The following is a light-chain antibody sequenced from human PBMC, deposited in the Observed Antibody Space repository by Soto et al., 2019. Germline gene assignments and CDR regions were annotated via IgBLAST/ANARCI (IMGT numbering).Light chain of an antibody. CDR1: ESLLYSDGHHY. J-gene: IGKJ4*01. CDR2: LGS. V-gene: IGKV2-28*01. CDR3: MQSRQALS. Sequence: VVLTQSPLSLPVIPGEPASISCRSSESLLYSDGHHYLDWYVQKPGQSPQLLIYLGSNRASGVPGRFSGRGSGTDFTLQISRVEAADVGVYYCMQSRQALSFGGGTKVEIK.